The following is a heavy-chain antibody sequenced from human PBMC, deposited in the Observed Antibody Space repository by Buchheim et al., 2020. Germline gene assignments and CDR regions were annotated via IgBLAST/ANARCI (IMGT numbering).Heavy chain of an antibody. D-gene: IGHD6-6*01. CDR2: IYHSGCI. CDR1: GGSISSSIYY. CDR3: AREYSSSSRPDY. J-gene: IGHJ4*02. V-gene: IGHV4-39*02. Sequence: QLQLQESGPGLVRPSETLSPTCTVSGGSISSSIYYLGWIRHPPGEGLEWIGNIYHSGCIYYNPSLKIRVTMSVDTSKHQFSRRLSSVTAADSAVYYCAREYSSSSRPDYWGQGTL.